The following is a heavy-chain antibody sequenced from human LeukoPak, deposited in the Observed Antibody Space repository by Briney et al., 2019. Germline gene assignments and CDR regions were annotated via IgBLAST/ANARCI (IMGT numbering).Heavy chain of an antibody. V-gene: IGHV1-58*01. CDR2: IVVGSGNT. J-gene: IGHJ4*02. CDR3: ARDRQQWLVRPFDY. D-gene: IGHD6-19*01. Sequence: ASVKVSCKASGFTFTSSAVQWVRQARGQRLEWIGWIVVGSGNTNYERVTITRDMSTSTAYMELSSLRSEDTAVYYCARDRQQWLVRPFDYWGQGTLVTVSS. CDR1: GFTFTSSA.